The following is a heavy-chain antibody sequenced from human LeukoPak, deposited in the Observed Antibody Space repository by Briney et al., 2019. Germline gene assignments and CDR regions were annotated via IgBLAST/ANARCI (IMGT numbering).Heavy chain of an antibody. CDR2: FDPEHGET. V-gene: IGHV1-24*01. CDR3: AREGSEEVVITLGGAFDI. D-gene: IGHD3-22*01. CDR1: GYTLTELS. Sequence: GASVKVSCKVSGYTLTELSMHWVRQAPGKGLEWMAGFDPEHGETIYAQKFQGRVTMTRDTSTSTVYMELSSLRSEDTAVYYCAREGSEEVVITLGGAFDIWGQGTMVTVSS. J-gene: IGHJ3*02.